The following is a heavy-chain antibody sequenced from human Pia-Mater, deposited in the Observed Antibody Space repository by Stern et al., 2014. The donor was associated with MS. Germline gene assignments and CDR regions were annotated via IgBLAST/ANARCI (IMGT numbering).Heavy chain of an antibody. CDR3: ARGGSRYFDY. D-gene: IGHD3-10*01. Sequence: VQLVQSGGGLVQPGGSLRLSWAASGFTFVGSWMSWVRQAPGKGLEWVATIKQDESEKYYVDSVKGRFTISRENAKNSLYLQMNSLRAEDTAVYYCARGGSRYFDYWGQGTLVTVSS. CDR2: IKQDESEK. CDR1: GFTFVGSW. J-gene: IGHJ4*02. V-gene: IGHV3-7*01.